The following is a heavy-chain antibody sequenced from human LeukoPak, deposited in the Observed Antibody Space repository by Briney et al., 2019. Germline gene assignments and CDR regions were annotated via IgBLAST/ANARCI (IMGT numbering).Heavy chain of an antibody. CDR1: GFTFSSYG. CDR3: AKKWELTY. J-gene: IGHJ4*02. D-gene: IGHD1-26*01. V-gene: IGHV3-30*02. CDR2: IRYDGSNK. Sequence: PGGSLRLSCAASGFTFSSYGMHWVRQAPGKGLEWVAFIRYDGSNKFYADSVKGRFTISRDNPRNTLYLQMNSLRAEDTAMYHCAKKWELTYWGQGTLVTVSS.